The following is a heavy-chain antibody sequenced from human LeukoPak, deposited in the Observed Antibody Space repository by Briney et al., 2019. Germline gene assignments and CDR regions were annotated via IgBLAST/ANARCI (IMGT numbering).Heavy chain of an antibody. J-gene: IGHJ4*02. V-gene: IGHV3-48*01. D-gene: IGHD3-16*02. CDR3: AREGIIWGTYRYFDY. Sequence: GGSLRLSCAASGFTFDAYAMNWVRQAPGKGLKWLSYITSSSSTIYYADSVKGRFTISRDNAKNSLYLQMNSLRAEDTAVYYCAREGIIWGTYRYFDYWGQGTLVTVSS. CDR2: ITSSSSTI. CDR1: GFTFDAYA.